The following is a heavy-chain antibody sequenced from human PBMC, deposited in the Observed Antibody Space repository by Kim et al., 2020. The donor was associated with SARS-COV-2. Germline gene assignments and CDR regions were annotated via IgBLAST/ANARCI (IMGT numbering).Heavy chain of an antibody. CDR1: GYTFTSYD. CDR2: MNPNSGNT. J-gene: IGHJ6*03. CDR3: ARGHLKSIVVVIAPRPYYYYMDV. Sequence: ASVKVSCKASGYTFTSYDINWVRQATGQGLEWMGWMNPNSGNTGYAQKFQGRVTMTRNNFISTAYMELSSLRSEDTAVYYCARGHLKSIVVVIAPRPYYYYMDVWGKGTTVTVSS. V-gene: IGHV1-8*01. D-gene: IGHD2-21*01.